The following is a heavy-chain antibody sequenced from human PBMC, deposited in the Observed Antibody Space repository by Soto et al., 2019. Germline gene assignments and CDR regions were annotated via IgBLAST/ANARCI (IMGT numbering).Heavy chain of an antibody. V-gene: IGHV3-21*01. D-gene: IGHD1-26*01. J-gene: IGHJ3*02. Sequence: GGSLRLSCAASGFTFSSYSMNWVRQAPGKGLEWVSSISSSSSYIYYADSVKGRFTISRDNAKNSLYLQMNSLRAEDTAVYYCATNSGSDDAFDIWGQGTMVT. CDR2: ISSSSSYI. CDR3: ATNSGSDDAFDI. CDR1: GFTFSSYS.